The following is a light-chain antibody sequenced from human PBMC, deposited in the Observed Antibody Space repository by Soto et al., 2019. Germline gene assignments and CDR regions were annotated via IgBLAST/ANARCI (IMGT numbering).Light chain of an antibody. Sequence: QAVVTQPPSVSAAPGQKVTISGSGSSSNLGNNYVSCDQQLPGTAPKLLLYDNNKRPSGIPDRFSGSKSGTSATLSIPGLQTGDEADYYCGKWDSSLSAGVVVFGGGPTLTVL. V-gene: IGLV1-51*01. CDR3: GKWDSSLSAGVVV. CDR2: DNN. J-gene: IGLJ2*01. CDR1: SSNLGNNY.